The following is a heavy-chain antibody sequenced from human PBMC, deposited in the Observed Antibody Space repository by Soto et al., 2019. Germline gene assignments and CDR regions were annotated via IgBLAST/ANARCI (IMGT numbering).Heavy chain of an antibody. Sequence: QVQLQESGPGLVKPSQTLSLTCTVSGGSINSGDYYWSWIRQPPGKGLEWIGYIYYSGSTYYNPPLRXXVXIXXDTSNNHFFLNLSSVTAAATAVYYCARIGLTTALLWGQGTLVTVSS. CDR2: IYYSGST. V-gene: IGHV4-30-4*01. D-gene: IGHD4-17*01. J-gene: IGHJ4*02. CDR1: GGSINSGDYY. CDR3: ARIGLTTALL.